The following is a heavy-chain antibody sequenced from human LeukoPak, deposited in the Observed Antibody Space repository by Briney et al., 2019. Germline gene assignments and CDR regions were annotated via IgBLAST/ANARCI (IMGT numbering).Heavy chain of an antibody. CDR3: AKGVAYCGGDCFVDY. J-gene: IGHJ4*02. CDR1: GFTFSSYA. CDR2: ISYDGSNK. D-gene: IGHD2-21*02. V-gene: IGHV3-30-3*01. Sequence: PGRSLRLSCAASGFTFSSYAMHWVRQAPGKGLEWVAVISYDGSNKYYADSVKGRFTISRDNSKNTLYLQMNSLRAEDTAVYYCAKGVAYCGGDCFVDYWGQGTLVTVSS.